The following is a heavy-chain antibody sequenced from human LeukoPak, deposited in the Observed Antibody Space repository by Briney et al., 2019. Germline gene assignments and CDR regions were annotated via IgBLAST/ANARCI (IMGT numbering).Heavy chain of an antibody. CDR1: GYTFTSYG. D-gene: IGHD2-15*01. J-gene: IGHJ4*02. V-gene: IGHV1-18*01. CDR2: ISAYNGNT. CDR3: ARDWVGYCSGGSCSTRHFDY. Sequence: ASVKVSCKASGYTFTSYGISWVRQAPGQGLEWMGWISAYNGNTNYAQKLQGRVTMTTDTSTSTAYMELRSLRSDDTAVYYCARDWVGYCSGGSCSTRHFDYWGQGTLVTVSS.